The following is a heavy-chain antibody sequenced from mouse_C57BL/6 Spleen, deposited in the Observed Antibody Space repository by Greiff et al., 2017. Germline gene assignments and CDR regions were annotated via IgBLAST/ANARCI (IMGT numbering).Heavy chain of an antibody. J-gene: IGHJ4*01. CDR1: GFSLTSYG. V-gene: IGHV2-2*01. CDR3: ARNFLSMITYAMDY. CDR2: IWSGGST. Sequence: VQLVESGPGLVQPSQSLSITCTVSGFSLTSYGVHWVRQSPGKGLEWLGVIWSGGSTDYNAAFISRLSISKDNSKSQVFFKMNSLQADDTAIYYCARNFLSMITYAMDYWGQGTSVTVSS. D-gene: IGHD2-4*01.